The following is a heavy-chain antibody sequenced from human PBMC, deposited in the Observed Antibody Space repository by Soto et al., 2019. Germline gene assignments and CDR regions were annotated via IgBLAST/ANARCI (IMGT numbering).Heavy chain of an antibody. CDR2: IYDSGST. D-gene: IGHD2-15*01. CDR3: ERDGAGRVQLDY. V-gene: IGHV4-59*01. Sequence: SETLSLTCTVSGGSISRYFWSWIRQPTGKALEWIGYIYDSGSTTYDPYLRSRATISVDTGKNQVTLTLTSVTAADTAVYYCERDGAGRVQLDYWGRGTLVTVSS. J-gene: IGHJ4*02. CDR1: GGSISRYF.